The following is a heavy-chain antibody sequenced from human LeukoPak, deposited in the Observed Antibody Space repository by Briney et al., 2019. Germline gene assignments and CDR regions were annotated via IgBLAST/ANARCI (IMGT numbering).Heavy chain of an antibody. CDR2: IDRRGTT. D-gene: IGHD2-8*02. CDR3: VRHLYWDGIDI. V-gene: IGHV4-34*01. CDR1: GESFSGYY. Sequence: SETLSLTCAVYGESFSGYYVSWIRQPPGKGLEWIGEIDRRGTTYSNPSLKGRVTFSVDTSKNQFYLKLSSVTVADTSIYYCVRHLYWDGIDIWGQGTMVTVSS. J-gene: IGHJ3*02.